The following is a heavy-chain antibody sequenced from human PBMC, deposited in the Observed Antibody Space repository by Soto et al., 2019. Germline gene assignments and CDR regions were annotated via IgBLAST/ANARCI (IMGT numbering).Heavy chain of an antibody. CDR3: ARDPHYYGSGYFDY. CDR2: IYSGGST. J-gene: IGHJ4*02. CDR1: GFTVSSNY. D-gene: IGHD3-10*01. V-gene: IGHV3-66*01. Sequence: EVQLVESGGGLVQPGGSLRLSCAASGFTVSSNYMSWVRQAPGKGLEWVSVIYSGGSTYYADSVKGRFTISRDNSKNTLYLHMNSLRAEDTAVYYCARDPHYYGSGYFDYWGQGTLVTVSS.